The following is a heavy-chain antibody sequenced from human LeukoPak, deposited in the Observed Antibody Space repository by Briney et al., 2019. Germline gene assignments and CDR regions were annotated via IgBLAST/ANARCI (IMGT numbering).Heavy chain of an antibody. CDR3: ARGVVVAARGVEDNWFDP. D-gene: IGHD2-15*01. CDR2: IYYSGST. CDR1: GGSISSYY. Sequence: PSETLSLTCTVSGGSISSYYWSWIRQPPGKGLEWIGYIYYSGSTNYNPSLKSRVTIPVDTSKNQFSLKLSSVTAADTAVYYCARGVVVAARGVEDNWFDPWGQGTLVTVSS. J-gene: IGHJ5*02. V-gene: IGHV4-59*01.